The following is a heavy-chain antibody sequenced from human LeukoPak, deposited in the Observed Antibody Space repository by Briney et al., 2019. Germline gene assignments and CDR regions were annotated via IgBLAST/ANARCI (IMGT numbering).Heavy chain of an antibody. CDR1: GGSISSYY. D-gene: IGHD3-10*01. Sequence: PSETLSLTCTVSGGSISSYYWSWIRQPAGKGLEWIGRIYTSGSTNYNPSLKSRVTMSVDTSKNQFSLKLSSVTAADTDVYYCAREGVYYGSGSRYYYYYMDVWGKGTTVTVSS. CDR2: IYTSGST. J-gene: IGHJ6*03. CDR3: AREGVYYGSGSRYYYYYMDV. V-gene: IGHV4-4*07.